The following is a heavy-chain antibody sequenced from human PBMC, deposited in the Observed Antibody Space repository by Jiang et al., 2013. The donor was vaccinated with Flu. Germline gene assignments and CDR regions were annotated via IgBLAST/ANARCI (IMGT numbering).Heavy chain of an antibody. CDR3: ARETMVQGVIIGMDV. V-gene: IGHV4-59*01. CDR2: IYYSGST. Sequence: VKPSETLSLTCTVSGGSISSYYWSWIRQPPGKGLEWIGYIYYSGSTNYNPSLKSRVTISVDTSKNQFSLKLSSVTAADTAVYYCARETMVQGVIIGMDVWGQGTTVTVSS. J-gene: IGHJ6*02. D-gene: IGHD3-10*01. CDR1: GGSISSYY.